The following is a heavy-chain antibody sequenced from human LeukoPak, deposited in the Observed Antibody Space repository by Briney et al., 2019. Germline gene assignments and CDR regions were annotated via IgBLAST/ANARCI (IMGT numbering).Heavy chain of an antibody. D-gene: IGHD1-14*01. CDR3: ARGQGIRTEGEFSYYYYMDV. V-gene: IGHV1-69*13. J-gene: IGHJ6*03. CDR1: GGTFSSYV. Sequence: SVKVSCKASGGTFSSYVISWVRQAPGQGLEWMGGIILIFGTPKYAQKFQGRVTITADGSTSTSYMELNSLRSEDTAVYYCARGQGIRTEGEFSYYYYMDVWGKGTTVTVSS. CDR2: IILIFGTP.